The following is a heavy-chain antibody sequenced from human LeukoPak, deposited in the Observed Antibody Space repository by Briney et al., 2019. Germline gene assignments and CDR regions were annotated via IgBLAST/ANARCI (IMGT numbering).Heavy chain of an antibody. Sequence: SETLSLTCTVSGGSISSSSYYWGWIRQPPGKGLEWIGSIYYSGSTYYNPSLKSRVTISVDTSKNQFSLKLSSVTAADTAVYYCARDFGYFDWCLGYWGQGTLVTVSS. J-gene: IGHJ4*02. D-gene: IGHD3-9*01. CDR1: GGSISSSSYY. CDR3: ARDFGYFDWCLGY. V-gene: IGHV4-39*07. CDR2: IYYSGST.